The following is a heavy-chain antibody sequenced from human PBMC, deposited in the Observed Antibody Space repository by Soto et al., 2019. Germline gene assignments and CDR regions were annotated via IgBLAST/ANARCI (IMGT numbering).Heavy chain of an antibody. D-gene: IGHD3-10*01. J-gene: IGHJ4*02. V-gene: IGHV1-58*01. Sequence: GASVKVSCKASGFTFTSSAVQWVRQARGQRLEWIGWIVVGSGNTNYAQKFQERVTITRDMSTSTAYMELSSLRSEDTAVYYCAADPRITMVRGVTFGLDYWGQGTLVTVSS. CDR3: AADPRITMVRGVTFGLDY. CDR2: IVVGSGNT. CDR1: GFTFTSSA.